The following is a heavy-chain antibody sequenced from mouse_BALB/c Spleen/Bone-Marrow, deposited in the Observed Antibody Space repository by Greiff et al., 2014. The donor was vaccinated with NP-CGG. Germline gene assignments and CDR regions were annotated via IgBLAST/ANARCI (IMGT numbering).Heavy chain of an antibody. J-gene: IGHJ3*01. D-gene: IGHD2-4*01. CDR2: IRAGGST. Sequence: QVQLKESGPGLVAPSQSLSITCTVSGFSLTSYGVHWVRQPPGKGLEWLGVIRAGGSTNYNSALMSRLSISKDNSKSQVFLKMNSLQTDDTAMYYCAREGSTMITTPFAYCGQGTLVTVSA. CDR1: GFSLTSYG. CDR3: AREGSTMITTPFAY. V-gene: IGHV2-9*02.